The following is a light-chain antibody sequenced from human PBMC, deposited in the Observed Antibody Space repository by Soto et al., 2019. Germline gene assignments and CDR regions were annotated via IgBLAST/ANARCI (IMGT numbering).Light chain of an antibody. Sequence: QSVLTQPDSVSGSPGQSITISCTGTSSDVGGYNYVSWYQQHPGKAPKLMIYDVSNRPSGVSNRFSGSKSGNTASLTISGLQAEDEADYYCSSYTSSSTSDYVFGNGTKVTVL. V-gene: IGLV2-14*01. J-gene: IGLJ1*01. CDR2: DVS. CDR3: SSYTSSSTSDYV. CDR1: SSDVGGYNY.